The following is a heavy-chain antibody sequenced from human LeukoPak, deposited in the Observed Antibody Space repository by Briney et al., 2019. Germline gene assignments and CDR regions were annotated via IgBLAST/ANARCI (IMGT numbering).Heavy chain of an antibody. Sequence: SETLSLTCAVYGGSFSGYYWSWIRQPPGKGLEWIGEINHSGSTNYNPSLKGRVTISVDTSKNQFSLKLSSVTAADTAVYYCARGPYSSGWGQGTLVTVSS. V-gene: IGHV4-34*01. D-gene: IGHD6-19*01. CDR2: INHSGST. CDR1: GGSFSGYY. CDR3: ARGPYSSG. J-gene: IGHJ4*02.